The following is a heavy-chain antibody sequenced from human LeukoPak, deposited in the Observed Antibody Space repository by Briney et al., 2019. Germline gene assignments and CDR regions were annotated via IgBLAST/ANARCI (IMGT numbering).Heavy chain of an antibody. J-gene: IGHJ6*02. V-gene: IGHV3-23*01. Sequence: GGSLRLSCAASGFTFSSYAMSWVRQAPGKGLEWVSAISGSGGSTYYADSVKGRFTISRDNSKNTLYLQMNSLRAEDTAVYYCAKPTGLVRPIYYYYYGMDVWGQGTTVTVSS. CDR1: GFTFSSYA. D-gene: IGHD3-10*01. CDR2: ISGSGGST. CDR3: AKPTGLVRPIYYYYYGMDV.